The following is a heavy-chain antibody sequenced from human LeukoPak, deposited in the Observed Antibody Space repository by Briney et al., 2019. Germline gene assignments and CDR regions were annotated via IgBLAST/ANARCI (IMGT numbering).Heavy chain of an antibody. J-gene: IGHJ4*02. D-gene: IGHD4-17*01. CDR3: ARGRQNYGDYPY. CDR2: LYYGVST. V-gene: IGHV3-53*01. CDR1: GFTVSSNY. Sequence: AGGSLRLSCAASGFTVSSNYISWFRQAPGKGLEWVSVLYYGVSTFYKDSVKGRFTTSGDNFKNTVYLQMNSLRAEDTAVYYCARGRQNYGDYPYWGQGTLVTVSS.